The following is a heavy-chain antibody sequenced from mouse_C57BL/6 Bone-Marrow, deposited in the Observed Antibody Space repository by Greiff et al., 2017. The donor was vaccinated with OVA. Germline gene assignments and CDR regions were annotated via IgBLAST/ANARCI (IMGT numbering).Heavy chain of an antibody. V-gene: IGHV1-39*01. CDR3: ARGEDYGYDGFDY. CDR1: GYSFTDYN. CDR2: INPNYGTT. D-gene: IGHD2-2*01. Sequence: EVKLQESGPELVKPGASVKISCKASGYSFTDYNMNWVKQSNGKSLEWIGVINPNYGTTRYNQKFKGKATLTVDQSSSTAYMQLNILTSEDSAVYYYARGEDYGYDGFDYWGQGTALTVSS. J-gene: IGHJ2*01.